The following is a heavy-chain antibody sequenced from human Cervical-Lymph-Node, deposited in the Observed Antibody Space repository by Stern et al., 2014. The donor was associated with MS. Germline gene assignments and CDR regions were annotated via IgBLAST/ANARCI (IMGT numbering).Heavy chain of an antibody. CDR2: NSHMVGTA. CDR1: GGSFSNYA. V-gene: IGHV1-69*01. D-gene: IGHD3-10*02. CDR3: AREDRPMLPVFAY. Sequence: VQLVQSGAEVKKPGSSVTVSCKASGGSFSNYAMNWVRQAPGQGLEWIGANSHMVGTANYAQKVQGRVTITADESTTTVYLELRTLRSEDTAVYYCAREDRPMLPVFAYWGQGTLVTVSS. J-gene: IGHJ4*02.